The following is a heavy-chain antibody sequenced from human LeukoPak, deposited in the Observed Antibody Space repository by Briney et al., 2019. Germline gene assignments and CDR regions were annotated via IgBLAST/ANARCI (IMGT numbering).Heavy chain of an antibody. J-gene: IGHJ4*02. V-gene: IGHV4-59*01. CDR3: ARRFSRYYYDSSGPKNTYYFDY. Sequence: PSETLSLTCTVSGGSISSYYWSWIRQPPGKGLEWIGYIYYSGSTNYKPSLKSRVTISVDTSKNQFSLKLSSVTAADTAVYYCARRFSRYYYDSSGPKNTYYFDYWGQGTLVTVSS. D-gene: IGHD3-22*01. CDR1: GGSISSYY. CDR2: IYYSGST.